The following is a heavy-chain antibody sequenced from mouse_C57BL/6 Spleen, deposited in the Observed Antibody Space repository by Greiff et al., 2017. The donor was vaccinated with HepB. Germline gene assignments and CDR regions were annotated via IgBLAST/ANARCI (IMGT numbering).Heavy chain of an antibody. J-gene: IGHJ2*01. CDR3: ARKSYIDYFDY. V-gene: IGHV1-4*01. CDR2: INPSSGYT. Sequence: VQLQQSGAELARPGASVKMSCKASGYTFTSYTMHWVKQRPGQGLEWIGYINPSSGYTKYNQKFKDKATLTADKSSSTAYMQLSSLTSEDSAVYYCARKSYIDYFDYWGQGTTLTVSS. D-gene: IGHD1-1*01. CDR1: GYTFTSYT.